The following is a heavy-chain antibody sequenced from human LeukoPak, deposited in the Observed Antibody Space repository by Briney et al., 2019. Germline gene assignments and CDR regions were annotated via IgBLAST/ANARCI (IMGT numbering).Heavy chain of an antibody. J-gene: IGHJ4*02. Sequence: ASVKVSCKASGYTFTSYGISWVPQAPGQALEWMGWISAYNGNTNYAQKLQGRVTMTTDTSTSTAYMELRSLRSDDTAVYYCARGDSSGYYYKNYFDYWGQGTLVTVSS. CDR3: ARGDSSGYYYKNYFDY. V-gene: IGHV1-18*01. CDR2: ISAYNGNT. D-gene: IGHD3-22*01. CDR1: GYTFTSYG.